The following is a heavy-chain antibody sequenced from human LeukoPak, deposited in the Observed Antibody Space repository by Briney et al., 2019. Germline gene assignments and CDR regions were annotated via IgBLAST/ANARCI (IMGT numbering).Heavy chain of an antibody. CDR3: AKPISGGLAVTADWFHP. CDR1: GFAFSVYA. V-gene: IGHV3-23*01. D-gene: IGHD6-19*01. Sequence: PGGSLRLSRTASGFAFSVYAMSWLRQPPGKGREWVSTIYANSGTTSYAASVRGRFTISRDNSKNTLYLQLNTLRADDTATYYCAKPISGGLAVTADWFHPWGRGTLVVVSS. J-gene: IGHJ5*01. CDR2: IYANSGTT.